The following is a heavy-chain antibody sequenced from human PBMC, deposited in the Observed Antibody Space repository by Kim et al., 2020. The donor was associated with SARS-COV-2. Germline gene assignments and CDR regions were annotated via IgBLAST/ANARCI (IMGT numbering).Heavy chain of an antibody. V-gene: IGHV3-30*18. CDR3: AKGVTMIVVVIHDAFDI. Sequence: GGSLRLSCAASGFTFSSYGMHWVRQAPGKGLEWVAVISYDGSNKYYADSVKGRFTISRDNSKNTLYLQMNSLRAEDTAVYYCAKGVTMIVVVIHDAFDIWGQGTMVTVSS. D-gene: IGHD3-22*01. J-gene: IGHJ3*02. CDR1: GFTFSSYG. CDR2: ISYDGSNK.